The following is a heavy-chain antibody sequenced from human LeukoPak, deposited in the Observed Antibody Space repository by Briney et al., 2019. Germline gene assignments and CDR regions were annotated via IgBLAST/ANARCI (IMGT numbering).Heavy chain of an antibody. CDR2: IFYSGST. V-gene: IGHV4-59*01. Sequence: SETLSLTCTLSGGSISNYYWSWIRQPPGKGLEWIGNIFYSGSTNYNPSLKSRVSISLDTSKNQFSLKLTSVSAADTAVYYCAREGGSYYHWFDPWGQGTLVTVSS. J-gene: IGHJ5*02. CDR1: GGSISNYY. D-gene: IGHD1-26*01. CDR3: AREGGSYYHWFDP.